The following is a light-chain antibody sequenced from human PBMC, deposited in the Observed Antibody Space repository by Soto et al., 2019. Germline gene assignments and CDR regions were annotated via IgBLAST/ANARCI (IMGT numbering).Light chain of an antibody. Sequence: VMTQSPDSLAVSMGERATINCKSSQSVLYSSNNKNYLAWYQQKAGQPPKLLMYWASIRASGVPDRFSGSGSGTDFTLTISSLQAEDVALYFCHQYHSSPWTFGQGTKVEIK. V-gene: IGKV4-1*01. CDR2: WAS. CDR3: HQYHSSPWT. J-gene: IGKJ1*01. CDR1: QSVLYSSNNKNY.